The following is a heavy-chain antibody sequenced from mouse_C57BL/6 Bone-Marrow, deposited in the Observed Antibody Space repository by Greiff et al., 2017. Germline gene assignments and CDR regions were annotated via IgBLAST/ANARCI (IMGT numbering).Heavy chain of an antibody. V-gene: IGHV12-3*01. D-gene: IGHD2-2*01. CDR1: GFPITSGYY. CDR3: AGDDGYDVFAY. Sequence: HLVESGPGLVKPSQSLFLTCSITGFPITSGYYWIWIRQSPGKPLEWMGYITHSGETFYNPSLQSPISITRETSKNQFFLQLNSVTTEDTAMYYCAGDDGYDVFAYWGQGTLVTVSA. CDR2: ITHSGET. J-gene: IGHJ3*01.